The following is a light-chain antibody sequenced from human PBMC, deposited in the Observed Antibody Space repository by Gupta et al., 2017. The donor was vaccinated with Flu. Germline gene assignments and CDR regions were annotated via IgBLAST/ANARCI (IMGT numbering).Light chain of an antibody. Sequence: QSVLTQPPSVSAAPGQKVTISCSGSSPNIGKNYVSWYQQFPGTAPKLLIYDNNKRPSGIPDRFSGSKSGTAATLGITGLQTGDEADYYCGTWDSSLTAVVFGGGTKLTVL. CDR1: SPNIGKNY. V-gene: IGLV1-51*01. J-gene: IGLJ2*01. CDR2: DNN. CDR3: GTWDSSLTAVV.